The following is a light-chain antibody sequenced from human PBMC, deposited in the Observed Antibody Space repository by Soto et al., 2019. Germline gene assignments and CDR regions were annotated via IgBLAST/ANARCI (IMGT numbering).Light chain of an antibody. CDR3: CTWDSSLSVGVV. CDR2: DNQ. CDR1: SSNVGKNF. J-gene: IGLJ2*01. V-gene: IGLV1-51*01. Sequence: QSVLTQPPSVSAAPGQRVTISCSGSSSNVGKNFVSWYQHVPGRAPNLVIYDNQKRPSGAPDRFSGSKSGTSANLDISGLQTGDEADYYCCTWDSSLSVGVVFGGGTKVTVL.